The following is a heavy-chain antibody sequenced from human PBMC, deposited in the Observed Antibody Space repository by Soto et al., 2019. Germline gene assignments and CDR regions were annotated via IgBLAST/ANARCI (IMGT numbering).Heavy chain of an antibody. V-gene: IGHV3-72*01. Sequence: EVQLVESGGGLVQPGGSLRLSCAASGFTFSDHYMDWVRQAPGKGLEWVGRSRNKANSYTTAYAASVRGRFTISRDDSNNSLYLQMNSLKTEDTAVYYCARVVGPYSGSQTVDYWGQGTLVTVSS. J-gene: IGHJ4*02. CDR2: SRNKANSYTT. D-gene: IGHD1-26*01. CDR1: GFTFSDHY. CDR3: ARVVGPYSGSQTVDY.